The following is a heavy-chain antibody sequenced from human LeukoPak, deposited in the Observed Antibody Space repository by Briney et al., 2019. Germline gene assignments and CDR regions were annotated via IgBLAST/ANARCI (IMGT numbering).Heavy chain of an antibody. CDR1: GGSISSSNW. CDR3: ARDMTTLVSDNWFGP. Sequence: PSETLSLTCAVSGGSISSSNWWSWVRQPPGKGLEWIGEIYHSGSTNYNPSLKSRVTISVDKSKNQFSLKLSSVTAADTAVYYCARDMTTLVSDNWFGPWGQGTLVTVSS. CDR2: IYHSGST. J-gene: IGHJ5*02. V-gene: IGHV4-4*02. D-gene: IGHD4-11*01.